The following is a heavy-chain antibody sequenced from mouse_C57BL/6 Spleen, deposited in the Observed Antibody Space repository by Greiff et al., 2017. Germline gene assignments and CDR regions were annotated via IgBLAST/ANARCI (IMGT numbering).Heavy chain of an antibody. CDR2: IYPGDGDT. D-gene: IGHD1-1*01. J-gene: IGHJ2*01. CDR3: ARWLLLRYYFDY. CDR1: GYAFSSYW. V-gene: IGHV1-80*01. Sequence: VKLQESGAELVKPGASVKISCKASGYAFSSYWMNWVKQRPGKGLEWIGQIYPGDGDTNYNGKFKGKATLTADKSSSTAYMQLSSLTSEDSAVYFCARWLLLRYYFDYWGQGTTLTVSS.